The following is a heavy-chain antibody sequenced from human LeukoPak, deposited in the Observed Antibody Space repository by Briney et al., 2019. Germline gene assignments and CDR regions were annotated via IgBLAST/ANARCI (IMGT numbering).Heavy chain of an antibody. Sequence: GGSLRLSCAASGFTFGDYAMHWVRQAPGKGLEWVSGIGWNSGTIDYADSVKGRFTISRDNAKNSLYLEMNSLRAEDTALYYCEKDGRVRSRSFWGYLDYWGQGILVTVSS. CDR2: IGWNSGTI. CDR3: EKDGRVRSRSFWGYLDY. V-gene: IGHV3-9*01. J-gene: IGHJ4*02. CDR1: GFTFGDYA. D-gene: IGHD6-13*01.